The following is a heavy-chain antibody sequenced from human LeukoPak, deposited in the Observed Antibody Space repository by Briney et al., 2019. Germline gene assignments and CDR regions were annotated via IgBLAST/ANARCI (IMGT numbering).Heavy chain of an antibody. CDR1: GFTFSSYS. CDR3: ARVPRAVAGTITLTEYFQQ. D-gene: IGHD6-19*01. J-gene: IGHJ1*01. CDR2: ISSSSSYI. V-gene: IGHV3-21*01. Sequence: GGSLRLSCAASGFTFSSYSMNWVRQAPGKGLEWVSSISSSSSYIYYADSVKGRFTISRDNAKNSLYLQMNSLRAEDTAVYYCARVPRAVAGTITLTEYFQQWGQGTLVTVSS.